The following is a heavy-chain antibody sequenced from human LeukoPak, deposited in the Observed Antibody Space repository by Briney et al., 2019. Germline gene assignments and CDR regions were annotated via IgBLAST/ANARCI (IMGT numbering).Heavy chain of an antibody. CDR2: INPNSGGT. V-gene: IGHV1-2*02. Sequence: GASVKVSCKASGYTFTDYYMHWVRQAPGQGLEWMGWINPNSGGTNYAQKFQGRVTMTRDTSISTAYMELSRLRSDDTAVYYCARMDYDISPTNSWGQGTLVTVSS. J-gene: IGHJ4*02. CDR1: GYTFTDYY. CDR3: ARMDYDISPTNS. D-gene: IGHD3-9*01.